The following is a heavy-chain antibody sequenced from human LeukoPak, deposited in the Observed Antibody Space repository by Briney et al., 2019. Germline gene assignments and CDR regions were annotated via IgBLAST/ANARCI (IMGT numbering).Heavy chain of an antibody. CDR1: GFTFSNAW. CDR2: IKSKTDGGST. Sequence: GGSLRLSCAGSGFTFSNAWMSWVRQAPGKGLEWVGRIKSKTDGGSTDYAAPVKGRFTISRDDSKNTLYLQMNSLKTEDTAVYYCTTATVTARNPPFDYWGQGTLVTVSS. D-gene: IGHD4-17*01. CDR3: TTATVTARNPPFDY. V-gene: IGHV3-15*01. J-gene: IGHJ4*02.